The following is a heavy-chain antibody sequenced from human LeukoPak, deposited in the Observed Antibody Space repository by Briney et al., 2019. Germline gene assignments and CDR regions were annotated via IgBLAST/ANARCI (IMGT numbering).Heavy chain of an antibody. V-gene: IGHV3-30-3*01. CDR2: ISYDGSNK. J-gene: IGHJ3*02. Sequence: GRSLRLSCAASGFTFSSYAMHWVRQAPGKGLEWVAVISYDGSNKYYADSVKGRFTISRDNSKNTLYLQMNSLRAEDTAVYYCAKDREYYYDSSGYYDAFDIWGQGTMVTVSS. CDR1: GFTFSSYA. CDR3: AKDREYYYDSSGYYDAFDI. D-gene: IGHD3-22*01.